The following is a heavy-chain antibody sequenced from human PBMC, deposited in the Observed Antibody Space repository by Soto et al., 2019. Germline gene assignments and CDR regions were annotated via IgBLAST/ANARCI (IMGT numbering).Heavy chain of an antibody. CDR2: ISGSVANS. J-gene: IGHJ3*02. Sequence: EVQLLESGGGLVQPGGSLRLSCAASGFTFSNYDMSWVRQAPGKGLEWVSAISGSVANSYYADSVKGRFTISRDNHKHHLYRRENSLRAEETAVYYCAKSGDDVPWFAFDIWGHGTMVTVSS. CDR1: GFTFSNYD. V-gene: IGHV3-23*01. D-gene: IGHD3-22*01. CDR3: AKSGDDVPWFAFDI.